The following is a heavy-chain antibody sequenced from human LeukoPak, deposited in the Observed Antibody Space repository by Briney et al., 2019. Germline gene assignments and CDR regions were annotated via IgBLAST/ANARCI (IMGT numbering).Heavy chain of an antibody. V-gene: IGHV4-34*01. CDR1: GGSFSGYY. Sequence: PSETLSLTCAVYGGSFSGYYWSWIRQPPGKGLEWIGEINHSGSANYNPSLKSRVTISVDTSKNQFSLKLSSVTAADTAVYYCARGPKKLRLLEDLLRTPRRSWFDPWGQGTLVTVSS. D-gene: IGHD3-3*01. CDR3: ARGPKKLRLLEDLLRTPRRSWFDP. CDR2: INHSGSA. J-gene: IGHJ5*02.